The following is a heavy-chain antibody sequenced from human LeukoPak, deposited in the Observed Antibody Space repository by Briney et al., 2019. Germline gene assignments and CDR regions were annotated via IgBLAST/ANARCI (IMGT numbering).Heavy chain of an antibody. Sequence: LSLTCTVSGGSISSGDYYWSWIRQPPGKGLEWVSSISSSSCYIYYADSVKGRFTISRDNAKNSLYLQMNSLRAEDTVVYYCARDKTYYYDSSGYYYPNWFDPWGQGTLVTVSS. J-gene: IGHJ5*02. V-gene: IGHV3-11*06. D-gene: IGHD3-22*01. CDR3: ARDKTYYYDSSGYYYPNWFDP. CDR2: ISSSSCYI. CDR1: GGSISSGDYY.